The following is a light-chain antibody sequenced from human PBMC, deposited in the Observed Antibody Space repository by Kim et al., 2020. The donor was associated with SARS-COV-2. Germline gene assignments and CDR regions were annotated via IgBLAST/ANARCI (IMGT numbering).Light chain of an antibody. Sequence: ALGQTARITCQGASLRTFYASWYQQKPGPAPALVIYPKNNRPSGIPDRFSGSTSENTASLTITGAQAEDEADDYCKSRDTSGDRVVFGGGTQLTVL. V-gene: IGLV3-19*01. CDR3: KSRDTSGDRVV. CDR1: SLRTFY. CDR2: PKN. J-gene: IGLJ2*01.